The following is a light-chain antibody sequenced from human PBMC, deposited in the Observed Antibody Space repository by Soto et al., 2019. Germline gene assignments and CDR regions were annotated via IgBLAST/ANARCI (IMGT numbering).Light chain of an antibody. CDR2: DVS. J-gene: IGLJ3*02. CDR3: CSYAGSYTWV. CDR1: RSDVGGYNY. Sequence: QSALTQPRSVSGSPGQSVTISCTGTRSDVGGYNYVSWYQQHPGTAPKLMIYDVSKRPSGVPDRFSGSKSGNTASLTISGLQAEDEADYYCCSYAGSYTWVFGGGTKLTVL. V-gene: IGLV2-11*01.